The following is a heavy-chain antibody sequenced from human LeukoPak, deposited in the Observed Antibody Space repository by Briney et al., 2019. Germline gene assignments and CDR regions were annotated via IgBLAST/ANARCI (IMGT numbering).Heavy chain of an antibody. CDR2: ISGSGGST. Sequence: GGSLRLSCAASGFTFSSYAMSWVRQAPGKGLEWVSAISGSGGSTYYADSVKGRFTISRDNSKNTLYLQMNSLRAEDTAAYYCAKVYYYGSGSYYRSPYFDYWGQGTLVTASS. CDR3: AKVYYYGSGSYYRSPYFDY. D-gene: IGHD3-10*01. J-gene: IGHJ4*02. V-gene: IGHV3-23*01. CDR1: GFTFSSYA.